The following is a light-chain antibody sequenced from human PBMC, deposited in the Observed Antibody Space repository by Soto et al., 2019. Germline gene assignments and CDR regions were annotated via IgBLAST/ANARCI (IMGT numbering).Light chain of an antibody. CDR1: QSVTSTY. Sequence: EIVLTQSPGTLSLSPGERATLSCMASQSVTSTYLAWYQQKPGQAPRLLIYGASSRAIGIPDRFSGSGSGTGFTLTISRLEPEDFAVYYCQQYGSSPTVTFGQGTRLEI. J-gene: IGKJ5*01. CDR3: QQYGSSPTVT. CDR2: GAS. V-gene: IGKV3-20*01.